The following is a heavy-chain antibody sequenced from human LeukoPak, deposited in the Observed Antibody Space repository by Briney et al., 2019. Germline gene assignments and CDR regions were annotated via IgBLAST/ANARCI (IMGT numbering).Heavy chain of an antibody. D-gene: IGHD1-14*01. Sequence: PSETLSLTCTVSGGSISSGGYYWSWIRQHPGKGLEWIGYIYYSGSTYYNPSLKSRVTVSVDTSKNQFSLKLSSVTAADTAVYYCATGDRLGPYYYYYGMDVWGQGTTVTVSS. CDR3: ATGDRLGPYYYYYGMDV. CDR2: IYYSGST. CDR1: GGSISSGGYY. J-gene: IGHJ6*02. V-gene: IGHV4-31*03.